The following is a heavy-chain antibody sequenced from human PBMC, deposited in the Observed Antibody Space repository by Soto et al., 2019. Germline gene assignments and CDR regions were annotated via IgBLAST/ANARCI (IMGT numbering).Heavy chain of an antibody. CDR1: GFTFSDYS. V-gene: IGHV3-11*01. J-gene: IGHJ6*03. CDR2: ISRSGSTI. D-gene: IGHD5-18*01. CDR3: ARAGYSSEYYYYYYMDV. Sequence: QVQLVESGGGLVKPGGSLRLSCAASGFTFSDYSMRWIRQAPGKGLEWVSYISRSGSTIYYADSVKGRFTISRDNAKNSLYLQMNRLRAEDTAVYYCARAGYSSEYYYYYYMDVWGKGTTVTVSS.